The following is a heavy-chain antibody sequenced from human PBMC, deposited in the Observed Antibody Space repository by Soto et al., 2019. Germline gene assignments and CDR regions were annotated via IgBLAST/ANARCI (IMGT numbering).Heavy chain of an antibody. CDR3: ARVAAAAGTEPPGY. CDR1: GFTFSSYA. D-gene: IGHD6-13*01. J-gene: IGHJ4*02. V-gene: IGHV3-30-3*01. Sequence: GSLRLSCVVSGFTFSSYAMHWVRQAPGKGLDWVAMISFDGSNKYHADSVKGRFTVSRDNTKNTLYLQMNSLKFEDTAVYYCARVAAAAGTEPPGYWGQGTLVTVSS. CDR2: ISFDGSNK.